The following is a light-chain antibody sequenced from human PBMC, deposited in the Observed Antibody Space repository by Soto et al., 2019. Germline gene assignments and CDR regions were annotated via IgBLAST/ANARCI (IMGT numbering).Light chain of an antibody. J-gene: IGKJ5*01. CDR2: GAS. Sequence: IVLLLFPASMSESPGEGATRSCPASQSVSRYLAWYQQRPGQAPRLLISGASMRASGVPVRFIGSGSGTDFTLTITSLEPEDFAVYYCQQYGVSPITFGLGTRLEI. V-gene: IGKV3D-15*02. CDR1: QSVSRY. CDR3: QQYGVSPIT.